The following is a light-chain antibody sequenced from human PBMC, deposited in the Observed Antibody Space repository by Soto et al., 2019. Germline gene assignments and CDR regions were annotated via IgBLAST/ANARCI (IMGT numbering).Light chain of an antibody. CDR3: QSYESSVQI. CDR2: EDN. Sequence: NFMLTQPHSMSESPGKTVTISCTRSSGSIASNYVQWYQQRPGSSPTTVIYEDNQRHSGVPDLFTGSIDSSSNSASLTISGLKTEDEADYYCQSYESSVQIFGGGTKVTVL. CDR1: SGSIASNY. J-gene: IGLJ2*01. V-gene: IGLV6-57*01.